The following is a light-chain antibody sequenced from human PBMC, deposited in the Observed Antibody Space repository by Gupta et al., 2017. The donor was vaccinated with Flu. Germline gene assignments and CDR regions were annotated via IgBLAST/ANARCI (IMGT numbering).Light chain of an antibody. CDR3: QQYKAYPWT. Sequence: PSNLSTSVGARVTITCRASQNIESWLAWYQQRPGKAPRLLIYKGSDVQSGVPSRFSGSGSETEFTLAISSLQPEDLATYYCQQYKAYPWTFGQGTKV. V-gene: IGKV1-5*03. J-gene: IGKJ1*01. CDR2: KGS. CDR1: QNIESW.